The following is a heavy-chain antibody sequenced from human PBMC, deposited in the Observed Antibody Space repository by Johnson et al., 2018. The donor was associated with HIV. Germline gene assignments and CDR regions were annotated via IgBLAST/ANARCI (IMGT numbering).Heavy chain of an antibody. V-gene: IGHV3-30*03. CDR3: ARNSGNGLVLRGDAFDM. CDR2: ISYDGSNK. D-gene: IGHD2-8*01. Sequence: QVQLVESGGGVVQPGRSLRLSCAASGFTFSSYGMHWVRQAPGKGLEWVAVISYDGSNKYYADSVKGRFTISRDNAKNSLYLQMNSLRPEDTAVYYCARNSGNGLVLRGDAFDMWGQGTMVTVSS. CDR1: GFTFSSYG. J-gene: IGHJ3*02.